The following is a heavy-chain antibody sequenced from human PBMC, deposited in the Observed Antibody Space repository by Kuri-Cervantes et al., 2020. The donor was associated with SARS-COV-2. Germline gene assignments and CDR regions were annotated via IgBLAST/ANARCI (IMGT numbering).Heavy chain of an antibody. CDR1: GCTFTGYY. CDR2: INPNSGGT. D-gene: IGHD6-13*01. Sequence: ASVKVSCKASGCTFTGYYMHWVRQAPGQGLEWMGWINPNSGGTNYAQKFQGRVTMTRDTSISTAYMELSRLRSDDTAVYYCARDAIVTVGSWYDYWGQGTLVTVSS. CDR3: ARDAIVTVGSWYDY. V-gene: IGHV1-2*02. J-gene: IGHJ4*02.